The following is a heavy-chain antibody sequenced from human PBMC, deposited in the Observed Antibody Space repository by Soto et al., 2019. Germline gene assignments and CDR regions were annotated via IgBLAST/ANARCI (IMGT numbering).Heavy chain of an antibody. J-gene: IGHJ4*02. D-gene: IGHD6-6*01. CDR3: ARSIAARTPDGFDY. Sequence: QVQLQESGPGLVKPSGTLSLTCAVSGGSISSSNWWSGVRQPPGKGLEWIGEIYHSGSTNYNPSHQSRVPISVDKSKNQFSLKLSSVPAADTAVYYCARSIAARTPDGFDYWGQGTLVTVSS. V-gene: IGHV4-4*02. CDR1: GGSISSSNW. CDR2: IYHSGST.